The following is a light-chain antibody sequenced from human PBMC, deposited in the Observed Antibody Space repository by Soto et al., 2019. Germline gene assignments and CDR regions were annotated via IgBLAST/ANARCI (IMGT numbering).Light chain of an antibody. CDR1: LPISHY. Sequence: IQMTQSPSSLYASLGDRVTITCGASLPISHYLAWYQQKPGKIPNLLIYAASTLQAGVPSRFSGSGSGTDFTLTISSLKTEDVAAYYCQKYNSAPLTFGGGTKVDIK. V-gene: IGKV1-27*01. J-gene: IGKJ4*01. CDR3: QKYNSAPLT. CDR2: AAS.